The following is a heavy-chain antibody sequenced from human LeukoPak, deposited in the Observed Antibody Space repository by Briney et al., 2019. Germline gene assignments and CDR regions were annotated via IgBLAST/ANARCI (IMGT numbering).Heavy chain of an antibody. J-gene: IGHJ4*02. V-gene: IGHV4-39*01. CDR1: GGSISSSSYY. D-gene: IGHD6-19*01. Sequence: SETLSLTCTVSGGSISSSSYYWGWIRQPPGKGLEWIGSIYYSGSTYYNPSLKSRVTISVDTSKNQFSLKLSSVTAADTAVYFCGGRLFIDGWYKTWGQGTLVSVSA. CDR3: GGRLFIDGWYKT. CDR2: IYYSGST.